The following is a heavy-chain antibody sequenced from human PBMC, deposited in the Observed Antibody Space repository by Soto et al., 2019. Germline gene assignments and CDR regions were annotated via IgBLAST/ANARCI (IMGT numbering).Heavy chain of an antibody. CDR3: ARQIVSGVVVFDY. CDR1: GGSISSSSYY. Sequence: QLQLQESGPGLVKPSETLSLTCTVSGGSISSSSYYWGWIRQPPGKGLEWIGSIYYSGSTYYNPSRKIRVTIYVDTSKNQFSLKLSSVTAADTAVYYCARQIVSGVVVFDYWGQGTLVTVSS. V-gene: IGHV4-39*01. D-gene: IGHD3-3*01. J-gene: IGHJ4*02. CDR2: IYYSGST.